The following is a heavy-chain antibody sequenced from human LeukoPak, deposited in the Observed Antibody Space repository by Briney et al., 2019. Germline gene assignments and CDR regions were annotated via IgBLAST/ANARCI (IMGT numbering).Heavy chain of an antibody. CDR3: ASCIVGATVYYYGMDV. V-gene: IGHV1-46*01. CDR1: GYTFTSYY. J-gene: IGHJ6*02. CDR2: INPSGGST. Sequence: ASVKVSCKASGYTFTSYYMHWVRQAPGQGLEWMGIINPSGGSTSYAQKFQGRVTMTRDTSTSTVYMELSGLRSEDTAVYYCASCIVGATVYYYGMDVWGQGTTVTVSS. D-gene: IGHD1-26*01.